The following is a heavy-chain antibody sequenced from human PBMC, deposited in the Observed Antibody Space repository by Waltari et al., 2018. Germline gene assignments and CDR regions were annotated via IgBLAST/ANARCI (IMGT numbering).Heavy chain of an antibody. CDR2: VYHSWSNSSDGRK. J-gene: IGHJ1*01. Sequence: QLQLQESGPGLVKPSETLSLTCTVSGDSINSGSYYWGWVRQPPGKGLEWFGSVYHSWSNSSDGRKYQNPSLKGRVTISLDTSKNQFSLNLDSVTAAETAVYYCARDEEFFRHWGPGTLVTVSS. CDR1: GDSINSGSYY. V-gene: IGHV4-39*02. CDR3: ARDEEFFRH.